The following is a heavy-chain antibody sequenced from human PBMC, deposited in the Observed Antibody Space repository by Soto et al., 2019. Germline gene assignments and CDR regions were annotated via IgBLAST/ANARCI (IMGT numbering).Heavy chain of an antibody. CDR1: GFTFSSFD. CDR2: ISGSGGST. Sequence: GGSLRLSCAASGFTFSSFDMSWVRQAPGKGLEWVSAISGSGGSTYYADSVKGRFTTSRDNSKNTLYLQMNSLRAEDTAVYYCAKARTYYYGSGSYYIYWGQGTLVTVSS. D-gene: IGHD3-10*01. J-gene: IGHJ4*02. V-gene: IGHV3-23*01. CDR3: AKARTYYYGSGSYYIY.